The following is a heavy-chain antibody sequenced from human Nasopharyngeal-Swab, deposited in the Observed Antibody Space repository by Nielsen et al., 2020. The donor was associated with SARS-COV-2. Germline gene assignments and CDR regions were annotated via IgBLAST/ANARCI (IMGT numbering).Heavy chain of an antibody. J-gene: IGHJ4*02. CDR3: ARDQTADYVWGSYRYILD. D-gene: IGHD3-16*02. CDR1: GFTFGDYA. V-gene: IGHV3-23*01. CDR2: ISGSGAHT. Sequence: GESLKISCTASGFTFGDYAMSWFRQAPGRGLEWVSSISGSGAHTYYADSVKGRFTISRDNAKNSLYLQMNSLRAEDTSVYYCARDQTADYVWGSYRYILDWGQGTLVTVSS.